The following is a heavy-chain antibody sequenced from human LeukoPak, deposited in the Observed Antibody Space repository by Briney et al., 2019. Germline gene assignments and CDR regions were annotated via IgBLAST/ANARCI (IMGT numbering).Heavy chain of an antibody. CDR2: ISYDGSNK. V-gene: IGHV3-30*03. Sequence: GGSLRLSCAASGFTFSRYGMHGVRQAPGKGLEWVAVISYDGSNKYYADSVKGRFTISRDNSKNTLYVQMNSLRAEDTAVYYCSPLSGVRGVMPSGMGVWGQGTTVTVSS. J-gene: IGHJ6*02. CDR1: GFTFSRYG. CDR3: SPLSGVRGVMPSGMGV. D-gene: IGHD3-10*01.